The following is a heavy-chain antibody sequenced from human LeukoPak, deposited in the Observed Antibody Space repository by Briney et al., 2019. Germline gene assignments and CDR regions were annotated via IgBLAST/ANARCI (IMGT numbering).Heavy chain of an antibody. J-gene: IGHJ1*01. V-gene: IGHV3-23*01. D-gene: IGHD2-15*01. CDR1: GFTFSSSA. CDR3: AHGSAQYYEY. Sequence: GGSLRLSCAASGFTFSSSAMSWVRQAPGKGLEWVSAISNNGGYTYYADSVQGRFTISRDNSKNSLYLQMNSLRAEDTAVYYCAHGSAQYYEYWGQGTLVTVSS. CDR2: ISNNGGYT.